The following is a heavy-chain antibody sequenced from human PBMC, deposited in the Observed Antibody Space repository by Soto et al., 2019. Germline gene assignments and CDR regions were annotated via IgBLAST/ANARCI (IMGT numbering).Heavy chain of an antibody. D-gene: IGHD3-3*01. CDR3: AHRVLRAVFGLVTTTAIYFDF. CDR1: GFSLTTSGVG. Sequence: QITLNESGPTVVKPTETLTLTCTFSGFSLTTSGVGVGWVRQSPGKAPEWLAFIYWDDDKRYRTSLKRRLTITNDTYESHVVMPMASVDPADTATYYCAHRVLRAVFGLVTTTAIYFDFWGQGTPVVVSS. J-gene: IGHJ4*02. CDR2: IYWDDDK. V-gene: IGHV2-5*02.